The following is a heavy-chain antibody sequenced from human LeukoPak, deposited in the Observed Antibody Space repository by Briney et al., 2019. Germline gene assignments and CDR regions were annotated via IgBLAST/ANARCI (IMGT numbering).Heavy chain of an antibody. V-gene: IGHV4-59*02. CDR1: GASVSGKF. CDR3: VGGGDWLPEY. J-gene: IGHJ4*01. Sequence: SETLSLTCTVSGASVSGKFWSWIRHSPGNGLEWIGLIYYSGSSKFNPSLKSRVAMSVDTSNNQFSLSLNSVTTTDTAVYFCVGGGDWLPEYWGHGTQVIVSS. D-gene: IGHD3/OR15-3a*01. CDR2: IYYSGSS.